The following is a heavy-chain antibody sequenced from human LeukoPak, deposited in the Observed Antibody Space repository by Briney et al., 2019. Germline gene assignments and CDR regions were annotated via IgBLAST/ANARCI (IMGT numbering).Heavy chain of an antibody. D-gene: IGHD3-22*01. CDR1: GFTFDDYA. CDR2: ISWNSGSI. Sequence: PGGSLRLSCAASGFTFDDYARRWVRHAPGKGLEWVSGISWNSGSIGYADSVKGRFTISRDNAKNSLYLQMNSLRAEDTALYYCAKGTEAYYYDSSGYDYWGQGTLVTVSS. V-gene: IGHV3-9*01. CDR3: AKGTEAYYYDSSGYDY. J-gene: IGHJ4*02.